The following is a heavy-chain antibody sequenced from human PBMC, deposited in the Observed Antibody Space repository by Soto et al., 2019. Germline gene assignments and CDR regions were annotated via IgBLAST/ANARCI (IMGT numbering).Heavy chain of an antibody. Sequence: ASVKVSCKASGYTFTSYYMHWVRQAPGQGVEWMGIINPSGGSTSYAQKFQGRVTMTRDTSTSTVYMELSSLRSEDTAVYYCAREWAFSRPGISCYPPGYWGQGTLVTVSS. D-gene: IGHD2-2*01. CDR2: INPSGGST. CDR1: GYTFTSYY. V-gene: IGHV1-46*03. J-gene: IGHJ4*02. CDR3: AREWAFSRPGISCYPPGY.